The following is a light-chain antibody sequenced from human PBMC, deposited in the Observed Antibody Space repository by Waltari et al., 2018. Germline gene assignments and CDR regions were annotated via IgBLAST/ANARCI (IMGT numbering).Light chain of an antibody. CDR3: QQYYSKPLT. CDR2: AAS. V-gene: IGKV1-NL1*01. CDR1: QGVGNS. J-gene: IGKJ4*01. Sequence: DIQMTQSPSSLSAPFGARVTITCRASQGVGNSLAWYQQKPGKAPKLLLYAASRLESGVPSRFSGSGSGTDYTLTIISLQSEDVATYYCQQYYSKPLTFGGGTKVEIK.